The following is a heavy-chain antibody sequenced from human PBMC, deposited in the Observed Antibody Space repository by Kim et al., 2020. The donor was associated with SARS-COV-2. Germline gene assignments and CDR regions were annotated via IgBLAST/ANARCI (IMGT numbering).Heavy chain of an antibody. Sequence: SETLSLTCTVSGGSVSNENYYWSWIRQPPGKGLEWIGYTYYSGSTKYNPSLKSRVTISADTSKNQFSLKLSSVTAADTAVYYFARISGYTYGYAEDWFDPWGQGTLVTVSS. CDR2: TYYSGST. D-gene: IGHD5-18*01. CDR3: ARISGYTYGYAEDWFDP. V-gene: IGHV4-61*01. CDR1: GGSVSNENYY. J-gene: IGHJ5*02.